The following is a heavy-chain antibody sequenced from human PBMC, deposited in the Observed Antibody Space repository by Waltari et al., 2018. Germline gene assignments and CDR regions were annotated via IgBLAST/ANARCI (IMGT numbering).Heavy chain of an antibody. D-gene: IGHD3-10*01. J-gene: IGHJ5*02. Sequence: QPQLQESGPRLVKPSETPSPTCSVSGDSLTYNLYYWGRIRPPPGKGLEWIGNTYYDGTNHYNSSLKGRTTISVDPTKNKFSLEISSTTAADTAVYYCARDPTKGVYNWFDPWGQGILVIVSS. CDR2: TYYDGTN. CDR1: GDSLTYNLYY. CDR3: ARDPTKGVYNWFDP. V-gene: IGHV4-39*07.